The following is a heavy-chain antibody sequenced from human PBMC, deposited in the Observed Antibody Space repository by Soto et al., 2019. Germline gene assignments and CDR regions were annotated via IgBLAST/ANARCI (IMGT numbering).Heavy chain of an antibody. CDR3: ARDGGWLRPQYYFDY. V-gene: IGHV1-46*03. Sequence: ASVKVSCKASGYTFTSYYMHWVRQAPGQGLEWMGIINPSGGSTSYAQKFQGGVTITRDTSTSTVYMELSSLRSEDTAVYYCARDGGWLRPQYYFDYWGQGTLVTVSS. D-gene: IGHD5-12*01. J-gene: IGHJ4*02. CDR2: INPSGGST. CDR1: GYTFTSYY.